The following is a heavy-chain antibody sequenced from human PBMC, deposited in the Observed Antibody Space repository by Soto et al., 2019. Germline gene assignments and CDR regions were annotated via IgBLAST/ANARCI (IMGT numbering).Heavy chain of an antibody. CDR1: GGSFSGYY. D-gene: IGHD3-16*01. V-gene: IGHV4-34*01. CDR3: ARTQRSMITFGAVTRPYYYYGMDV. J-gene: IGHJ6*02. Sequence: SETLSLTCAVYGGSFSGYYWSLIRQPPGKGLEWIGEINHSGSTNYNPSLKSRVTISVDTSKNQFSRKPSSVTAADTAVYYCARTQRSMITFGAVTRPYYYYGMDVWGQGTTVTVS. CDR2: INHSGST.